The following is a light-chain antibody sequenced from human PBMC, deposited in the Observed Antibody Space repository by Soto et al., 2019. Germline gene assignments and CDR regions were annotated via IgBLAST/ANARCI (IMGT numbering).Light chain of an antibody. Sequence: DIQMTQSPSTLSASVGDRVSITCRASQNIRGWLAWYQQKPGKAPKLLIYDGSSLQSGVPSRFSGRESGAEFTLTISGLQPDAFATYYCQQYKDYPFTFGPGTKVETK. V-gene: IGKV1-5*01. CDR1: QNIRGW. CDR2: DGS. J-gene: IGKJ3*01. CDR3: QQYKDYPFT.